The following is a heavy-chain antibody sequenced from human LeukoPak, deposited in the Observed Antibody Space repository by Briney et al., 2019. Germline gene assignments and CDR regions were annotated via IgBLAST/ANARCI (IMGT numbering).Heavy chain of an antibody. Sequence: GGSLRLSCAASRFTFSSYAMSWVRQAPGKGLEWVSGVSGNGAGTYYADSVKGRFTISRDNSKNTLYLQMNSLKAEDTAVYCCAPRPDMVQGVPFDYWGQGTLVTVSS. CDR1: RFTFSSYA. V-gene: IGHV3-23*01. D-gene: IGHD3-10*01. J-gene: IGHJ4*02. CDR2: VSGNGAGT. CDR3: APRPDMVQGVPFDY.